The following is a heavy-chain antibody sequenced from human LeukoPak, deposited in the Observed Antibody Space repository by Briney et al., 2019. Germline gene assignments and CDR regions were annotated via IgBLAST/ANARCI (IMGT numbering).Heavy chain of an antibody. J-gene: IGHJ4*02. V-gene: IGHV3-7*01. Sequence: GGSLRLSCAASGFTFSSYWMSWVRLAPGKGLEWVANIKQDGSEKYYVDSVKGRFTISRDNAKNSLYLQMNSLRAEDTAVYYCARGKRYFDWLFSSGVDYWGQGTLVTVSS. D-gene: IGHD3-9*01. CDR1: GFTFSSYW. CDR2: IKQDGSEK. CDR3: ARGKRYFDWLFSSGVDY.